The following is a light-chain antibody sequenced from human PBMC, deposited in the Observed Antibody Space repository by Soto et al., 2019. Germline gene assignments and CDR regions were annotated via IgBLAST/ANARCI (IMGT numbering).Light chain of an antibody. Sequence: EIVLTQSPVTLSLSSGERATLSCRASQSVSRYLAWYQQKPGQAPSLXXYDASNRATGIPARFSGGGSGTDLTLTIDNLEPEDFAIYYGQQRSNWPTITFGQGTRLEI. J-gene: IGKJ5*01. CDR3: QQRSNWPTIT. V-gene: IGKV3-11*01. CDR2: DAS. CDR1: QSVSRY.